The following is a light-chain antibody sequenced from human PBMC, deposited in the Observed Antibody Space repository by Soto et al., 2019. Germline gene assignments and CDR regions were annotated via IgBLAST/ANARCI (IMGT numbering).Light chain of an antibody. J-gene: IGLJ1*01. CDR3: SSYTSSSTLV. Sequence: QSALTQPASVSGSPGQSITISCTGTSSDVGGYNYVSWYQQHPGKAPKLMIYAVSNRPSGVSNRFSGSKSGNTASLTISGLQADDEADYYCSSYTSSSTLVFGTGTKLTVL. CDR1: SSDVGGYNY. CDR2: AVS. V-gene: IGLV2-14*01.